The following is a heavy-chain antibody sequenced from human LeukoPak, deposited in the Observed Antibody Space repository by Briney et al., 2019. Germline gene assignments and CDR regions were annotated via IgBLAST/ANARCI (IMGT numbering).Heavy chain of an antibody. V-gene: IGHV4-61*09. J-gene: IGHJ6*03. D-gene: IGHD3-10*01. CDR1: GGSISSGGYY. Sequence: SETLSLTCTVSGGSISSGGYYWSWIRQPAGQGLEWIGHIYTSGSTNHNPSLKSRVTMSVDTSKNQFSLKLSSVTAADTAVYYCGRLYNYYMDVWGKGTTVTVSS. CDR2: IYTSGST. CDR3: GRLYNYYMDV.